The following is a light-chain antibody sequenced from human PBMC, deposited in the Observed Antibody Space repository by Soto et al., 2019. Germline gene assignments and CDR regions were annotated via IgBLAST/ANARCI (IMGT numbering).Light chain of an antibody. V-gene: IGKV3-11*01. J-gene: IGKJ4*01. CDR2: GAS. Sequence: EIVLTQSPATLSLSPGEGAALSCRASQSVSRFLAWYQQKPGQAPRLLIYGASNRATGIPTRFSGSGSGTDFTLPISSLEAEDFALYYCHQRSTWPLTFGGGTKVEIK. CDR3: HQRSTWPLT. CDR1: QSVSRF.